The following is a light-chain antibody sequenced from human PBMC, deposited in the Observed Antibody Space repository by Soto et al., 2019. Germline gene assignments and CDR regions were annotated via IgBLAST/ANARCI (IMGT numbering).Light chain of an antibody. Sequence: DIQMTQSPSSLSASIGDRVTISCRASQDIGAYVNWYQHKQGKAPRVLMYAASNLKSGVPPRFSGSGFGRDFTLTISDLQPEDFATYYCQDSYSTRTFGQGTKVERK. J-gene: IGKJ1*01. V-gene: IGKV1-39*01. CDR1: QDIGAY. CDR3: QDSYSTRT. CDR2: AAS.